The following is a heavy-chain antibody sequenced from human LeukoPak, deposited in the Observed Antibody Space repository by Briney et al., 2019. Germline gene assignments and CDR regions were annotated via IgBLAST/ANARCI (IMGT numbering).Heavy chain of an antibody. CDR1: GASISSYY. Sequence: KPSETLSLTCTVSGASISSYYYNWIRQTAGRGLEWIGRLYISGSTDYNPSLKNRVTISVDTSKNQFSLKLSSVTAADTAVYYCARDLGERDLWGQGTLVTVSS. CDR3: ARDLGERDL. J-gene: IGHJ4*02. D-gene: IGHD3-3*01. CDR2: LYISGST. V-gene: IGHV4-4*07.